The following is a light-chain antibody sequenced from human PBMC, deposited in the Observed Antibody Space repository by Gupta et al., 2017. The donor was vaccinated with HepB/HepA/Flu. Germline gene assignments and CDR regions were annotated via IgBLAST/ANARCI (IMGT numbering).Light chain of an antibody. CDR1: SSNIGSNT. Sequence: QSVLTQPPSASWTPGQRVTISCSGSSSNIGSNTVNWYQQLPGTAPKLLIYTSNHRPSGVPDRFSGSKSGTSASLAISGLQSDDEADYYCAAWDDSRNGYVFGTGTKVSVL. CDR3: AAWDDSRNGYV. J-gene: IGLJ1*01. CDR2: TSN. V-gene: IGLV1-44*01.